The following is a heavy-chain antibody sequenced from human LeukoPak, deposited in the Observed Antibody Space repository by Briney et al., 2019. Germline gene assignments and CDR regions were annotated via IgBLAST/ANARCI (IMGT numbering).Heavy chain of an antibody. CDR1: GFTFSSYS. V-gene: IGHV3-21*01. CDR3: AREYYDFWSGQPGNYYYYMDV. D-gene: IGHD3-3*01. CDR2: ISSSSSYI. J-gene: IGHJ6*03. Sequence: GGSLRLSCAASGFTFSSYSMNWVRQAPGKGLEWVSSISSSSSYIYYADSVKGRFIISRDNAKNSLYLQMNSLRAEDTAVYYCAREYYDFWSGQPGNYYYYMDVWGKGTTVTVSS.